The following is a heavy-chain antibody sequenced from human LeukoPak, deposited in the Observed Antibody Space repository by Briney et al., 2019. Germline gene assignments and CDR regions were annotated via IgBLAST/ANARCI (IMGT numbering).Heavy chain of an antibody. CDR3: ATIKRGNIFGFFDF. Sequence: SETLSLTCTVSGGSISSHYWSWVRQPQGKGLEWIGYVLDNVRTKDNPSLNSRFTLSADTSKNQFSLRLTSVTAADTAVYYCATIKRGNIFGFFDFWGQGILVTVSS. J-gene: IGHJ4*02. D-gene: IGHD5-18*01. CDR2: VLDNVRT. V-gene: IGHV4-59*11. CDR1: GGSISSHY.